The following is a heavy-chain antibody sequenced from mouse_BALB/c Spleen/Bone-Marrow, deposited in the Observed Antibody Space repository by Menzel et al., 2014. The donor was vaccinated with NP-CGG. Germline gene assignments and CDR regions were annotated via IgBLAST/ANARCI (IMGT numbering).Heavy chain of an antibody. V-gene: IGHV1-87*01. CDR2: IYPGDGDA. D-gene: IGHD1-1*01. CDR1: GYTFTSYW. J-gene: IGHJ4*01. Sequence: VQLQESGAELARPGASVKLSCKASGYTFTSYWMQWVKQRPGQGLEWIGTIYPGDGDARYTQKFKGKATLTADKSSSTAYMQLSSWASEDSAVYYCARNYYYASSWSAMDYWGQGTSVTVSS. CDR3: ARNYYYASSWSAMDY.